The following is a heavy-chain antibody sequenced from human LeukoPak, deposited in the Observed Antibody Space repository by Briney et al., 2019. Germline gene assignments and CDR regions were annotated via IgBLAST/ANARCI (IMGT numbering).Heavy chain of an antibody. CDR1: GGSVSSGSYY. CDR2: IYTSGST. D-gene: IGHD6-13*01. Sequence: SETLSLTCTVSGGSVSSGSYYWSWIRQPAGKGLEWIGRIYTSGSTNYNPSLKSRVTISISVDTSKNHFSLKLSSVTAADTAVYYCARDQEGIAAPGTRWGQGTLVTVSS. J-gene: IGHJ4*02. V-gene: IGHV4-61*02. CDR3: ARDQEGIAAPGTR.